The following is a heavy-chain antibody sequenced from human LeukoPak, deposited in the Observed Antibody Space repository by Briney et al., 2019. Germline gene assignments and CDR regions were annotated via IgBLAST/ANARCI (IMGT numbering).Heavy chain of an antibody. CDR3: AKVMNRLYNSGWYHFDF. CDR2: INPDSGGT. D-gene: IGHD6-19*01. Sequence: ASVKVSCKASGYTFTGYYIHWVRQDPGQGLEWMGWINPDSGGTNYAQKFQGRVTMTRDTSISTAYMELSRLTSDDTAVYYCAKVMNRLYNSGWYHFDFWGQGTLVTVSS. J-gene: IGHJ4*02. CDR1: GYTFTGYY. V-gene: IGHV1-2*02.